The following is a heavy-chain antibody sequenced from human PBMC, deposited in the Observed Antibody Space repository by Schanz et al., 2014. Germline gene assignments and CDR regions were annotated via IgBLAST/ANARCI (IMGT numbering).Heavy chain of an antibody. CDR2: IKSDGSST. D-gene: IGHD3-10*01. CDR3: AKGRFGELSAFDI. CDR1: GFTFSSYC. Sequence: VQVVQSGGGLVKPGGSLRLSCAASGFTFSSYCMHWVRQVPGKGLVWVSRIKSDGSSTSYADSVKGRFTISRDNAKNTLYLQMNSLRAEDTAVYYCAKGRFGELSAFDIWGRGTMVTVSS. J-gene: IGHJ3*02. V-gene: IGHV3-74*02.